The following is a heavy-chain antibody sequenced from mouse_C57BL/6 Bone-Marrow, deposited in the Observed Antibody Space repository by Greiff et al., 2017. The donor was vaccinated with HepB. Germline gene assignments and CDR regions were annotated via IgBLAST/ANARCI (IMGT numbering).Heavy chain of an antibody. V-gene: IGHV1-52*01. CDR2: IDPSDSET. CDR3: ARPVVAHWYFDV. CDR1: GYTFTSYW. D-gene: IGHD1-1*01. Sequence: QVQLQQPGAELVRPGSSVKLSCKASGYTFTSYWTHWVKQRPIQGLEWIGNIDPSDSETHYNQKFKDKATLTVDKSSSTAYMQLSSLTSEDSAVYYCARPVVAHWYFDVWGTGTTVTVSS. J-gene: IGHJ1*03.